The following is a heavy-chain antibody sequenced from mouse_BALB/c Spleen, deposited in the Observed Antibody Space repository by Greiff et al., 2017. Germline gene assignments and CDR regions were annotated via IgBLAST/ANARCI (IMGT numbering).Heavy chain of an antibody. CDR2: IYPGSGNT. CDR3: ALRRGDWYFDV. CDR1: GYTFTDYY. V-gene: IGHV1-84*02. D-gene: IGHD2-12*01. Sequence: QVQLQQSGPELVKPGASVTISCKASGYTFTDYYINWVKQKPGQGLEWIGWIYPGSGNTKYNEKFKGKATLTVDTSSSTVYMQLSSLTSEDTAVYFCALRRGDWYFDVWGAGTTVTVSS. J-gene: IGHJ1*01.